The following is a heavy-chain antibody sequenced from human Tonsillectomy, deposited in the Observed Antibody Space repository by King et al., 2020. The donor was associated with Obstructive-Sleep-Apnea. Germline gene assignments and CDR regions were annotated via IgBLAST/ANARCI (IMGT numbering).Heavy chain of an antibody. CDR1: GDSIRSGGYY. V-gene: IGHV4-31*03. CDR3: ARSYSSGWHDY. D-gene: IGHD6-19*01. Sequence: VQLQESGPGLVKPSQTLSLTCTVSGDSIRSGGYYWRWVRQHPGKGLEWIVYSYYSGSTYYNPSLKSRVTLSVDTSKNQFSLKLSSVTAADTALYYCARSYSSGWHDYWGQGALVTVSS. CDR2: SYYSGST. J-gene: IGHJ4*02.